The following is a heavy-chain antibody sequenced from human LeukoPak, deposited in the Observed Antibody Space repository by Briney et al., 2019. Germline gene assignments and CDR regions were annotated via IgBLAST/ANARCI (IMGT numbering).Heavy chain of an antibody. CDR1: GFTFDSYA. CDR2: ISGRDVST. D-gene: IGHD6-25*01. J-gene: IGHJ4*02. CDR3: TTSGLDY. V-gene: IGHV3-23*01. Sequence: PGGSLRLSCAASGFTFDSYAMSWVRQAPGKGLEWVSTISGRDVSTYYADSVKGRFTISRDNSKNTLYVQMNSLRADDTAVYYCTTSGLDYWGQGTLVTVSS.